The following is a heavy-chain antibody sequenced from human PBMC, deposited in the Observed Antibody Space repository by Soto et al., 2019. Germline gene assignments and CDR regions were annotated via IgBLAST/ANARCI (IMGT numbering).Heavy chain of an antibody. CDR1: GFTFSTFG. J-gene: IGHJ4*02. CDR2: ISYEGSAQ. D-gene: IGHD5-12*01. CDR3: AKESTPMVATSLDY. V-gene: IGHV3-30*18. Sequence: XGSLRLSCTASGFTFSTFGMPWVRQAPGKGLEWLTAISYEGSAQHYADSVKGRFTISGDNSKNTLYLQMNSLRTEDTAVYYCAKESTPMVATSLDYWGQGILVTVSS.